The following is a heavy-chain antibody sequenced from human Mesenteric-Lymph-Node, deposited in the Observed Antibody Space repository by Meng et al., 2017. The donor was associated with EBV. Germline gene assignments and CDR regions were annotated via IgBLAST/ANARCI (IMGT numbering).Heavy chain of an antibody. CDR3: GRGRTYWYFDL. J-gene: IGHJ2*01. Sequence: LKGLGPGPGNPSGHLFLTVPVPGGSIRKGGYYWSWIRQPTGKGLEWIGYIYYSVSANYNPSLKSRVTISVDTSKNQFSLKLSSVTAADTAVYYCGRGRTYWYFDLWGRGTLVTVSS. CDR2: IYYSVSA. V-gene: IGHV4-61*08. CDR1: GGSIRKGGYY.